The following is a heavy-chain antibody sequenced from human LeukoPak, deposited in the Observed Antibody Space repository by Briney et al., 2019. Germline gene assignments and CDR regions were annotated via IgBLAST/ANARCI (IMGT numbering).Heavy chain of an antibody. CDR3: AELGITMIGGV. J-gene: IGHJ6*04. CDR1: GFTFSRNN. D-gene: IGHD3-10*02. CDR2: ISTSSSCI. V-gene: IGHV3-21*01. Sequence: GGSLRLSCAASGFTFSRNNMNWVRQAPGKGLEWVSSISTSSSCIYYADSVKGRFTISRDNARNSLYLQMNSLRAEDTAVYYCAELGITMIGGVWGKGTTVTISS.